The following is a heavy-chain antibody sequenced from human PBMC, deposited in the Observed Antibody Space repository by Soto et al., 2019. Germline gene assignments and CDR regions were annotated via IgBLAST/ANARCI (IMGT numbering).Heavy chain of an antibody. CDR2: ISCCGGST. CDR3: AMDDSEQWLLPPLDK. Sequence: EVQLLESGGGVVQPWGSLRLSCVASGFNFKKFAMRWVRQAPGEGLEWVSGISCCGGSTSYADSVKCQFSIARDDSTNTLCLQGKTLRFQAAAQYFCAMDDSEQWLLPPLDKCGPGTLVNVS. J-gene: IGHJ4*02. CDR1: GFNFKKFA. V-gene: IGHV3-23*01. D-gene: IGHD6-19*01.